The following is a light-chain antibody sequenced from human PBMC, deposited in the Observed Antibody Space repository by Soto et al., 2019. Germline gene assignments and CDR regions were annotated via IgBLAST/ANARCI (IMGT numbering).Light chain of an antibody. CDR2: GVS. J-gene: IGLJ1*01. Sequence: QSVLTQPASVSGSPGQSITISCTGTSSDIGGYNFVSWYQHHPGKAPRLIIFGVSDRPSGVSDRFSGSKSGNTASLTISGLQAEDEADYFCSSYISSSSPYVFGTGTKLTV. V-gene: IGLV2-14*03. CDR1: SSDIGGYNF. CDR3: SSYISSSSPYV.